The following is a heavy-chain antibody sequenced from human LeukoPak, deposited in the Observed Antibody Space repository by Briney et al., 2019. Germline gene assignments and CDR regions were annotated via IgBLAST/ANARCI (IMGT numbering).Heavy chain of an antibody. V-gene: IGHV3-48*04. J-gene: IGHJ4*02. D-gene: IGHD1-1*01. Sequence: GGSLRLSCAASGFTFSYYGMHWVRQAPGKGLEWVSYISSSGSTIYYADSVKGRFTISRDNAKNSLYLQMNSLRAEDTAVYYCATLRKSLWIPEFDFWGQGTLVTVSS. CDR2: ISSSGSTI. CDR1: GFTFSYYG. CDR3: ATLRKSLWIPEFDF.